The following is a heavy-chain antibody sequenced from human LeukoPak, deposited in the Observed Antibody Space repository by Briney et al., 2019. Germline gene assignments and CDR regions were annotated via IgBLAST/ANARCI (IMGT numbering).Heavy chain of an antibody. CDR2: MNPNSGNT. CDR1: GYTFTSYD. D-gene: IGHD3-10*01. Sequence: WASVKVSCKASGYTFTSYDINWVRQATGQGLEWMGWMNPNSGNTGYAQKFQGRVTMTRNTSISTAYMELSSLRSEDTAVYYCARENQMVRGVVGYWGQGTLVTVSS. V-gene: IGHV1-8*01. CDR3: ARENQMVRGVVGY. J-gene: IGHJ4*02.